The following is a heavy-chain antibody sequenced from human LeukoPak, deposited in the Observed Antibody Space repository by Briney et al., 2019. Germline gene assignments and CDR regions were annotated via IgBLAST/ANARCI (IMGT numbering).Heavy chain of an antibody. CDR3: ARDERRGYYDTSGPDYFDS. D-gene: IGHD3-22*01. V-gene: IGHV3-48*01. J-gene: IGHJ4*02. CDR1: GFTFSSYW. CDR2: IDNSNKTI. Sequence: GGSLRLSCAASGFTFSSYWMHWVRQAPGKGLEWISYIDNSNKTIYYADSVKGRFTISRNNAINSLYLQMNSLRAEDTAVYYCARDERRGYYDTSGPDYFDSWGQGTLVTVSS.